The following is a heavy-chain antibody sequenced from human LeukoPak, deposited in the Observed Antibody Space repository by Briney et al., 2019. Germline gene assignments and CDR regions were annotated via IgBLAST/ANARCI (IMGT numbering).Heavy chain of an antibody. CDR2: IYYSGST. Sequence: SETLSFTCTVSGGSISSYYWSWIRQPPGKGLEWIGYIYYSGSTNYNPSLKSRVTISVDTSKNQFSLKLSSVTAADTAVYYCARDHLIVATTYYYYYGMDVWGQGTTVTVSS. CDR1: GGSISSYY. V-gene: IGHV4-59*01. D-gene: IGHD5-12*01. CDR3: ARDHLIVATTYYYYYGMDV. J-gene: IGHJ6*02.